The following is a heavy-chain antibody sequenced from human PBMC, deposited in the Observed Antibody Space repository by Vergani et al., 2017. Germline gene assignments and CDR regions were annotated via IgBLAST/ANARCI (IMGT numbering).Heavy chain of an antibody. J-gene: IGHJ4*02. Sequence: EVQLVESGRGLIQPGGSLRLSCAASGFTVSSNYMSWVRQAPGKGLEWVSVIYSGGSTYYADSVKGRFTISRDNSKNTLYLQMNSLRAEDTAVYYCVGFVRDGYNPPVYWGQGTLVTVSS. V-gene: IGHV3-53*01. D-gene: IGHD5-24*01. CDR3: VGFVRDGYNPPVY. CDR2: IYSGGST. CDR1: GFTVSSNY.